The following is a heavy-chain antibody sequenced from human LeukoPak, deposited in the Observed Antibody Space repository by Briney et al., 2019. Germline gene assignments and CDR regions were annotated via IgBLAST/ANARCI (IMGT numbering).Heavy chain of an antibody. D-gene: IGHD2-2*01. CDR3: ARDGIVVVPAANFYYYYGMDV. CDR1: GYTFTSYA. V-gene: IGHV1-69*13. J-gene: IGHJ6*02. Sequence: GASVKVSCKASGYTFTSYAMHWVRQAPGQGLEWMGGIIPIFGTANYAQKFQGRVTITADESTSTAYMELSSLRSEDTAVYYCARDGIVVVPAANFYYYYGMDVWGQGTTVTVSS. CDR2: IIPIFGTA.